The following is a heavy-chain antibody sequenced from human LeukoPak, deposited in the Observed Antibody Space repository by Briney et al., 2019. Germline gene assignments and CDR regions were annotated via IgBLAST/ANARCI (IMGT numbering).Heavy chain of an antibody. Sequence: RPSETLSLTCTVSGGSISSYYWSWIRQPPGKGLEWIVYIYYSGSTNYNPSLTSRVTISVDTSKNQFSLRLTSVTAADTAVYFCARHGIWFGDTNRWFDPWGQGTLVTVSS. CDR2: IYYSGST. J-gene: IGHJ5*02. V-gene: IGHV4-59*08. CDR3: ARHGIWFGDTNRWFDP. CDR1: GGSISSYY. D-gene: IGHD3-10*01.